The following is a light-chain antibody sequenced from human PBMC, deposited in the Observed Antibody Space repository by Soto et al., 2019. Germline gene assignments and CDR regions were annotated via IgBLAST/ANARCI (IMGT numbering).Light chain of an antibody. V-gene: IGKV3-20*01. CDR3: QLYGNSLT. CDR2: GAF. CDR1: QSVTSTY. J-gene: IGKJ4*01. Sequence: DIVLTQSSGSLSLSPGERATLSCRASQSVTSTYLAWYQQKPGQAPRLLIYGAFSRATGIPDRFSGSGSGTDFTLTISRLEPEDFAVYYCQLYGNSLTFGGGTKVEIQ.